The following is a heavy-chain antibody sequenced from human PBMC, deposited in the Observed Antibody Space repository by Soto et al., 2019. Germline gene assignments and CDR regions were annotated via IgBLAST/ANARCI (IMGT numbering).Heavy chain of an antibody. CDR1: GYTFTSYG. Sequence: ASLKVSCKASGYTFTSYGISWVRQAPGQGLEWMGWISAYNGNTNYAQKLQGRVTMTTDTSTSTAYMELRSLRSDDTAVYYCARDRYYGSGSSNEYLQHWGQGTLVTVSS. CDR3: ARDRYYGSGSSNEYLQH. J-gene: IGHJ1*01. D-gene: IGHD3-10*01. V-gene: IGHV1-18*01. CDR2: ISAYNGNT.